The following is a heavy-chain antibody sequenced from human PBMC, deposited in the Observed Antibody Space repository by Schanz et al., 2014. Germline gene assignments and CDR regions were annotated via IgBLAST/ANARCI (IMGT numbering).Heavy chain of an antibody. CDR2: IRYDGSNN. V-gene: IGHV3-30*02. CDR3: TKFETRTGTNY. D-gene: IGHD1-1*01. Sequence: QVQLVESGGGVVQPGGSLRLSCAASGFSFSSYGMHWVRRAPGKGLDWVAFIRYDGSNNYYADSVKGRFTISRDNSKNTLYLQMNSLRAEDTAVYYCTKFETRTGTNYWGQGTLVTVSS. J-gene: IGHJ4*02. CDR1: GFSFSSYG.